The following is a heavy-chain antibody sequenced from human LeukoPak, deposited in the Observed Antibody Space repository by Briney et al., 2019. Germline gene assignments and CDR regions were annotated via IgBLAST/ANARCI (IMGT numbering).Heavy chain of an antibody. CDR3: ARDPIYDDYYGSGNWDAFDI. Sequence: SETLSLTCTVSGGSISSSSYYWGWIRQHPGKGLEWIGYIYYSGSTYYNPSLKSRVTISVDTSKNQFSLKLSSVTAADTAVYYCARDPIYDDYYGSGNWDAFDIWGQGTMVTVSS. CDR2: IYYSGST. D-gene: IGHD3-10*01. J-gene: IGHJ3*02. CDR1: GGSISSSSYY. V-gene: IGHV4-31*03.